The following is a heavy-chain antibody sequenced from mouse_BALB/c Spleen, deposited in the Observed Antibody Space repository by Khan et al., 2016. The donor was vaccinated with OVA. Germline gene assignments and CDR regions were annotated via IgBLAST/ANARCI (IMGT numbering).Heavy chain of an antibody. Sequence: EVELVESGPELVKPGASVKISCQASGYSFTGYFMHWVMQSHGKSLEWIGRTNPHFGETFYSQKFVDKATLTVDESSSTAHMELRSLTSEDSAVYYCARIYGSDFDYWGQGTTLTVSS. CDR1: GYSFTGYF. D-gene: IGHD1-1*01. J-gene: IGHJ2*01. CDR2: TNPHFGET. V-gene: IGHV1-20*01. CDR3: ARIYGSDFDY.